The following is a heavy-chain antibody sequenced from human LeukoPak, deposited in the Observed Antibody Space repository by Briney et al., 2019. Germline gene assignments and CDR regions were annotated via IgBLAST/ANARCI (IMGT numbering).Heavy chain of an antibody. Sequence: GGSLRLSCAASGITFSSSWMSWVRQAPGKGLEWLANIKYDGSEEFYVDSLKGRFTISRDNTKNSLYLQMNSLRAEDTAVYYCAKDLVRGVIIYYYGMDVWGQGTTVTVSS. CDR1: GITFSSSW. D-gene: IGHD3-10*01. V-gene: IGHV3-7*01. CDR2: IKYDGSEE. CDR3: AKDLVRGVIIYYYGMDV. J-gene: IGHJ6*02.